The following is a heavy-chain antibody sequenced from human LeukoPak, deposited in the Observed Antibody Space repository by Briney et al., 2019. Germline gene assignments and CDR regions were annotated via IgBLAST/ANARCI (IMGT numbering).Heavy chain of an antibody. J-gene: IGHJ3*01. CDR1: GFAFITYA. V-gene: IGHV3-23*01. CDR2: ISGSGGTT. CDR3: ARDFCSSTACSPGEDAFDL. D-gene: IGHD2-2*01. Sequence: GGSLRLSCAASGFAFITYAMSWVRQAPGKGLEGVSAISGSGGTTYYADSVRGRFTISRDTFKNTVYLQMNSLRAEDTAVYYCARDFCSSTACSPGEDAFDLWGLGTMVIVSS.